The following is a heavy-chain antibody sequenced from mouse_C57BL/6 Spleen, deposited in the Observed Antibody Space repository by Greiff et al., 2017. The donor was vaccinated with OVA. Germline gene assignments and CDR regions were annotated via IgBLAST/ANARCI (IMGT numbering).Heavy chain of an antibody. D-gene: IGHD2-4*01. CDR1: GYTFTSYW. CDR2: IHPNSGST. J-gene: IGHJ2*01. CDR3: AREGYDYDLDY. V-gene: IGHV1-64*01. Sequence: VQLQQPGAELVQPGASVKLSCKASGYTFTSYWMHWVKQRPGQGLEWIGMIHPNSGSTNYNEKFKSKATLTVDKSSSTAYMQLSSLTSEDSAVYCCAREGYDYDLDYWGQGTTLTVSS.